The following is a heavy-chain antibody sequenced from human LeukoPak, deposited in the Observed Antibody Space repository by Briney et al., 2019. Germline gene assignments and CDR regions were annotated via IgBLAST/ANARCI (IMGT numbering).Heavy chain of an antibody. CDR2: IYHSGST. D-gene: IGHD6-13*01. CDR1: GYSISSGYY. V-gene: IGHV4-38-2*02. Sequence: EASETLSLTCTVSGYSISSGYYWGWIRQPPGKGLEWIGSIYHSGSTYYNPSLKSRVTISVDTSKNQFSLKLSSVTAADTAVYYCAGIAAAGISPDYWGQGTLVTVSS. CDR3: AGIAAAGISPDY. J-gene: IGHJ4*02.